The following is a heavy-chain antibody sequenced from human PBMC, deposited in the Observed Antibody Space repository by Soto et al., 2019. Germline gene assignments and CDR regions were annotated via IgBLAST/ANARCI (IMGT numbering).Heavy chain of an antibody. J-gene: IGHJ4*02. CDR2: ISGSGGDT. Sequence: GGSLRLSCAASGFTFSIDAMNWVRQAPGKGLEWLSTISGSGGDTYNADSVKGRFTISRDNTENTVYLQMNSLRAEDTAVYYCARDLCSTSYCLHSWGQGTPVTVSS. CDR1: GFTFSIDA. V-gene: IGHV3-23*01. D-gene: IGHD3-10*01. CDR3: ARDLCSTSYCLHS.